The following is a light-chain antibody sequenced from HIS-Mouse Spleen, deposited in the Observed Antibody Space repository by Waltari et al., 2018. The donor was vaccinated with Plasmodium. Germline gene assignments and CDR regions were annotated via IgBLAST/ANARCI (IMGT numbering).Light chain of an antibody. V-gene: IGKV3-20*01. CDR3: QQYGSSPYT. J-gene: IGKJ2*01. Sequence: EIVLTRSPGTLSLSPGERATLSCRASQSVSSSYLAWYQQKPGQAPRLLIYGASSRATVIPDRFSGSGSCTDFTLTISRLEPEDFAVYYCQQYGSSPYTFGQGTKLEIK. CDR2: GAS. CDR1: QSVSSSY.